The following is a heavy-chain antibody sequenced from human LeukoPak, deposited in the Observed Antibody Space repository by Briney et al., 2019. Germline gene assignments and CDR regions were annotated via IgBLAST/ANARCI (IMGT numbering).Heavy chain of an antibody. D-gene: IGHD3-10*01. CDR1: GYTFTSYD. CDR2: MNPNSGNT. V-gene: IGHV1-8*01. CDR3: AGGCSVRGVIRKIYYYGIDV. Sequence: ASVKVSCKASGYTFTSYDINWVREATGQGLEWMGWMNPNSGNTGYAQKFQGRVTMTRNTSISTANMDLSSLRSEDTAVYYCAGGCSVRGVIRKIYYYGIDVWGQGTTVTVSS. J-gene: IGHJ6*02.